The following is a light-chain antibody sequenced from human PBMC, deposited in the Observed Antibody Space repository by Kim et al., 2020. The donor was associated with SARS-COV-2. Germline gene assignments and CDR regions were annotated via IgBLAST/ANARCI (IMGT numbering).Light chain of an antibody. CDR3: NSRDSSGNHPHVV. CDR2: GKN. Sequence: GQTVRITCQGDSLTGYNASWYQQKPGQAPVLVIYGKNNRPSGIPDRFSGSSSGNTASLTITGAQAEDEADYYCNSRDSSGNHPHVVFGGGTQLTVL. J-gene: IGLJ2*01. CDR1: SLTGYN. V-gene: IGLV3-19*01.